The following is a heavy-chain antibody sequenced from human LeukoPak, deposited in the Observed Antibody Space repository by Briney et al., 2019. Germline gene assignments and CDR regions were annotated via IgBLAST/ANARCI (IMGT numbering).Heavy chain of an antibody. Sequence: PSETLSLTCTVSGGSISSYYWRWIRRPPGKGLEWIGYIYYSGSTNYNPSLKSRVTISVDTSKNQFSLKLSSVTAADTAVYYCARIGNGYFDYWGQGTLVTVSS. CDR1: GGSISSYY. CDR3: ARIGNGYFDY. CDR2: IYYSGST. V-gene: IGHV4-59*01. J-gene: IGHJ4*02. D-gene: IGHD4-23*01.